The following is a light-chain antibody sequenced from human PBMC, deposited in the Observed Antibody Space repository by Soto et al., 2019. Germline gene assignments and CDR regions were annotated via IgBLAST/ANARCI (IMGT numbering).Light chain of an antibody. CDR1: SSDVGGYNY. CDR2: DVS. J-gene: IGLJ1*01. CDR3: SPYTSSIHV. Sequence: QSALTQPASVSGSPGQSITISCTGTSSDVGGYNYVSWYQQHPGKAPKLMIYDVSNRPSGVSNRFSGSKSGNTASLTISGLQAEDEADYYCSPYTSSIHVYGTGTKLTVL. V-gene: IGLV2-14*01.